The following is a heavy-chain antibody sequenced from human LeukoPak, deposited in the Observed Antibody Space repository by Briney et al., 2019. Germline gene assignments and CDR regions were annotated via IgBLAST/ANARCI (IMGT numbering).Heavy chain of an antibody. J-gene: IGHJ6*03. CDR1: GYTFTGYY. CDR2: MNPNSGGT. CDR3: ARVGSGFWSGYYYYHYMDV. D-gene: IGHD3-3*01. V-gene: IGHV1-2*02. Sequence: ASVKVSCKASGYTFTGYYMHWVRQAPGQGLEWMGWMNPNSGGTDYAQKFQDRVTMTRDTSISTAYMELSRLRYDDTAVYYCARVGSGFWSGYYYYHYMDVWGQGTTVTVSS.